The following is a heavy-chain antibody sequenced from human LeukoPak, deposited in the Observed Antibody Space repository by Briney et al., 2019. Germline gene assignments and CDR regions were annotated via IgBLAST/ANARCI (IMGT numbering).Heavy chain of an antibody. D-gene: IGHD6-19*01. CDR1: GYTFTSYG. Sequence: ASVKVSCKASGYTFTSYGISWVRQAPGQGLEWMGWISAYNGNTNYAQKFQGRVTMTRDTSISTAYMELSRLRSDDTAVYYCAGGIAVAETDYWGQGTLVTVSS. V-gene: IGHV1-18*01. J-gene: IGHJ4*02. CDR3: AGGIAVAETDY. CDR2: ISAYNGNT.